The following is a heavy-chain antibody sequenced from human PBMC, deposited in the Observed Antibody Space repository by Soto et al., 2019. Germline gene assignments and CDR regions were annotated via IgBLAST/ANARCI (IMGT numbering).Heavy chain of an antibody. J-gene: IGHJ6*04. D-gene: IGHD1-26*01. CDR2: LKSKTDGGTA. Sequence: EVQLVESGGGFVQPGGSLRLSCVASRFSFTNAWMSWVRQAPGKGPAWVGRLKSKTDGGTADYAAPVKGRYTISRDDSHNTLYLHMDRLNSDDTALYLCSTDIGIDGLAIWGEGTTVTVSS. CDR1: RFSFTNAW. V-gene: IGHV3-15*01. CDR3: STDIGIDGLAI.